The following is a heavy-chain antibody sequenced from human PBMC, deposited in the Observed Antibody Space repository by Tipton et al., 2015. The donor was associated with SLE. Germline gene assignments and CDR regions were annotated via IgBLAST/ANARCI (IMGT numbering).Heavy chain of an antibody. Sequence: TLSLTCHVAGGPIRNSPYYWAWIRQTRGKRLEWIGSVFDTGYTAYNPSLEGRVSLSVDTSNNEFSLKLSSVIAADTAVYFCARQDLGRAATLTFDIWGLGTLVTVSS. CDR2: VFDTGYT. CDR3: ARQDLGRAATLTFDI. CDR1: GGPIRNSPYY. V-gene: IGHV4-39*01. D-gene: IGHD6-25*01. J-gene: IGHJ4*02.